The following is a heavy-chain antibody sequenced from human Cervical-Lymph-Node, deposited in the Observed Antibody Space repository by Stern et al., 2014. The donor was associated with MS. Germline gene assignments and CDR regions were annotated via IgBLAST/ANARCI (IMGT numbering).Heavy chain of an antibody. CDR2: VSYDGTQR. D-gene: IGHD3-10*01. CDR1: GFTFSTYA. CDR3: ARGGRGVGLEY. V-gene: IGHV3-30-3*01. J-gene: IGHJ4*02. Sequence: VQLLESGGGVVQPGRSLSLSWGASGFTFSTYAMHWVRQAPGKGLEWVAFVSYDGTQRNSTDSVKARFTISRDNSKNTLYLHMNSLRDEDTAVYFCARGGRGVGLEYWGQGALVTVSS.